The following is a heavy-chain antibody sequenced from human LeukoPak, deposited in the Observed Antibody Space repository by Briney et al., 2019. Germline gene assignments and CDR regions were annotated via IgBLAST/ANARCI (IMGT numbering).Heavy chain of an antibody. D-gene: IGHD6-19*01. Sequence: PGGSLRLSCSASGFTFSNYAMHWVRQAPGKGLEWVSLISGDGGSTYYADSVKGRFTISRDNSKNSLYLQMNSLRTEDTALYHCAKDRGWYDYWGQGTLVTVSS. V-gene: IGHV3-43*02. CDR3: AKDRGWYDY. J-gene: IGHJ4*02. CDR1: GFTFSNYA. CDR2: ISGDGGST.